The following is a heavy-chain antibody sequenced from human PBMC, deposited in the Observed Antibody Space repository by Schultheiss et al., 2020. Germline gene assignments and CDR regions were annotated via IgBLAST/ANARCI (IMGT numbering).Heavy chain of an antibody. V-gene: IGHV1-18*04. J-gene: IGHJ4*02. CDR2: ISAYNGNT. D-gene: IGHD6-13*01. CDR1: GYTFTGYY. Sequence: ASVKVSCKASGYTFTGYYMHWVRQAPGQGLEWIGWISAYNGNTNYAQKLQGRVTMTTDTSTSTAYMELSSLTSEDTAMYYCARDQAGAHFDYWGQGTLVTVSS. CDR3: ARDQAGAHFDY.